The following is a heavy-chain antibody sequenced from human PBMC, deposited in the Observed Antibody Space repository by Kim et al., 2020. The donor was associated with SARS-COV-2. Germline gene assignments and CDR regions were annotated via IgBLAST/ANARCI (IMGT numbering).Heavy chain of an antibody. D-gene: IGHD3-10*01. V-gene: IGHV4-59*01. CDR3: ARSRITRDAFDI. CDR2: IYYSWST. J-gene: IGHJ3*02. Sequence: SETLSLTCTVSGGSISSYYWSWIRQPPGKGLEWIGYIYYSWSTNYNPSLKSRVTISVDTSKNQFSLKLSSVTAADTAVYYCARSRITRDAFDIWGQGTMVTVSS. CDR1: GGSISSYY.